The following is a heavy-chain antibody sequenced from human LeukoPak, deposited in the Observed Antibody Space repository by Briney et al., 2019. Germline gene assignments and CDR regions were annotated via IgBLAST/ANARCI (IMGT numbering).Heavy chain of an antibody. J-gene: IGHJ4*02. CDR3: ARGVGAADY. V-gene: IGHV3-48*01. D-gene: IGHD1-26*01. CDR1: GFTFSSYS. Sequence: PRGSLRLSCAASGFTFSSYSMNWVRQAPGKGLEWVSYISSSSSTIYYADSVKGRLTISRDNAKNSLYLQMNSLRPEDTAVYYCARGVGAADYWGQGTLVTVSP. CDR2: ISSSSSTI.